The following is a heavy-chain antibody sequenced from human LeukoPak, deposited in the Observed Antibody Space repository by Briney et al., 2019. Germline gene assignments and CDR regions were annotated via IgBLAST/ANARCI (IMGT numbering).Heavy chain of an antibody. CDR1: GFAFSAYE. J-gene: IGHJ4*02. Sequence: TGGSLRLSCLASGFAFSAYEMNWVRQAPGRGLEWVSYISGSDTTTYYADSVRGRFTIFRDSAKNSLYLQMNSLRAEDTALYYCTTLGYHLDSWGQGTLVTVSS. V-gene: IGHV3-48*03. D-gene: IGHD3-22*01. CDR2: ISGSDTTT. CDR3: TTLGYHLDS.